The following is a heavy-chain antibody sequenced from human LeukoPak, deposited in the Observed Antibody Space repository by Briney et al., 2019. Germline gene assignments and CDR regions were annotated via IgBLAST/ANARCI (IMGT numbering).Heavy chain of an antibody. CDR3: ARAISTVVTPLDY. J-gene: IGHJ4*02. D-gene: IGHD4-23*01. CDR2: IIPIFGTA. Sequence: SVKVSCKASGGTFSSYAISWVRQAPGQGLEWMGGIIPIFGTANYAQKFQGRVTITADESTSTAYMELSSLRSEDTAVYYCARAISTVVTPLDYWGQGTLVSVSS. CDR1: GGTFSSYA. V-gene: IGHV1-69*13.